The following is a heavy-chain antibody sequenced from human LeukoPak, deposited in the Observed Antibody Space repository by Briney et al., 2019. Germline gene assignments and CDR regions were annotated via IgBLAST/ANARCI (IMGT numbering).Heavy chain of an antibody. V-gene: IGHV1-3*03. CDR2: INVGNGNT. CDR3: ARLYEGAFDP. D-gene: IGHD3-16*01. J-gene: IGHJ5*02. CDR1: GYKFTSYS. Sequence: GASVKVSCKTSGYKFTSYSMHWVRQAPRQSFEWMGWINVGNGNTEYSQEFQGRVTITRDISASTVCMELSSLRSDDMAVYYCARLYEGAFDPWGQGTLVTVSS.